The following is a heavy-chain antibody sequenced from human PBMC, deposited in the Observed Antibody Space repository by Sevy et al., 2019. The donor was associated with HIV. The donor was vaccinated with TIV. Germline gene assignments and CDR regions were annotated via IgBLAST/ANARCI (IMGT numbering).Heavy chain of an antibody. Sequence: GGSLRLSCVASGFTFDDYAMHWVRQAPGKGPEWVSGSSWNSGSIGYAESVKGRFTISRDNAKNSLYLQMNSLRVEDTALEYCAKGIGYSNGWYSWFDSWGQGTLVTVSS. V-gene: IGHV3-9*01. D-gene: IGHD6-19*01. CDR2: SSWNSGSI. J-gene: IGHJ5*01. CDR1: GFTFDDYA. CDR3: AKGIGYSNGWYSWFDS.